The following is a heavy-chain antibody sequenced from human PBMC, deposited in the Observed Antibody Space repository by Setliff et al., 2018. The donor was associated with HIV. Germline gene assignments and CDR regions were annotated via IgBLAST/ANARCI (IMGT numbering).Heavy chain of an antibody. CDR3: ARDRLCSSTSCYSGGDYMDV. J-gene: IGHJ6*03. D-gene: IGHD2-2*02. CDR2: IYYSGST. CDR1: GGSISSHY. V-gene: IGHV4-59*11. Sequence: PSETLSLTCTVSGGSISSHYWSWIRLPPGKGLEWIGNIYYSGSTNYNPSLKSRVTISVDTSKNQFSLKLSSVTAADTAVYYCARDRLCSSTSCYSGGDYMDVWGKGTTVTV.